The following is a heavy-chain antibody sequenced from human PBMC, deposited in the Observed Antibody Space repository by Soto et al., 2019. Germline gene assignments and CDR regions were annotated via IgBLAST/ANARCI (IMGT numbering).Heavy chain of an antibody. V-gene: IGHV4-39*01. CDR1: GGSISSSSYY. CDR3: ARQTMVRGVNFDY. J-gene: IGHJ4*02. CDR2: SYYSGST. Sequence: QLQLQESGPGLVKPSETLSLTCTVSGGSISSSSYYWGWIRQPPGKGLEWIGRSYYSGSTYYNPSLKSRVTISVDTSKNQFSLKLSSVTAADTAVYYCARQTMVRGVNFDYWGQGTLVTVSS. D-gene: IGHD3-10*01.